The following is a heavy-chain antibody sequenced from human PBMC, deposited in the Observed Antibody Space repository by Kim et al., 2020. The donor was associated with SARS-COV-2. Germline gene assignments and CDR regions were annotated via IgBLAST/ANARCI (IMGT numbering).Heavy chain of an antibody. CDR2: IIPIFGTA. Sequence: SVKVSCKASGGTFSSYAISWVRQAPGQGLEWMGGIIPIFGTANYAQKFQGRVTITADESTSTAYMELSSLRSEDTAVYYCARVGHDSSGYYPAFWYFDLWGRGTLVTVSS. D-gene: IGHD3-22*01. CDR3: ARVGHDSSGYYPAFWYFDL. J-gene: IGHJ2*01. V-gene: IGHV1-69*13. CDR1: GGTFSSYA.